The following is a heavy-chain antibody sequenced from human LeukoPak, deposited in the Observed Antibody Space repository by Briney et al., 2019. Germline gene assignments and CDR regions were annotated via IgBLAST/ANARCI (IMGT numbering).Heavy chain of an antibody. V-gene: IGHV4-59*12. CDR1: GGSISSYY. CDR2: IYYSGST. Sequence: SETLSLTCTVSGGSISSYYWSWIRQPPGKGLEWIGYIYYSGSTNYNPSLKSRVTMSVDTSKNQFSLKLSSVTALDTAVYYCARNSFDSGGSPRGWFDPWGQGTLVTVSS. CDR3: ARNSFDSGGSPRGWFDP. J-gene: IGHJ5*02. D-gene: IGHD2-15*01.